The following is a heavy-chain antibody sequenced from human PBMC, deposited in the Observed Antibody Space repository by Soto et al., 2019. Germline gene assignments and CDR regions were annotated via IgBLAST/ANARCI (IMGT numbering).Heavy chain of an antibody. CDR1: GGTFSTYA. D-gene: IGHD2-15*01. V-gene: IGHV1-69*12. CDR3: ARHPGRPYYYYGMDV. Sequence: QVQLVQSGAEVKKPGSSVKVSCKASGGTFSTYAISWVQQAPGQGLEWMGGIIPIFGTADYAQKFQGRVTITADESTSTAYMELSSLRSQDTAVYYCARHPGRPYYYYGMDVWGQGTTVTVSS. J-gene: IGHJ6*02. CDR2: IIPIFGTA.